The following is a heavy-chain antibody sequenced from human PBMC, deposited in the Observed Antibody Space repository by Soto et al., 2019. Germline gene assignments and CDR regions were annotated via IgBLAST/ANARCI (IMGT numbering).Heavy chain of an antibody. CDR3: ARAGCDGGTCYTLVGLRYGMDV. CDR2: ISYDGNNK. CDR1: GFTFSNYA. D-gene: IGHD2-15*01. J-gene: IGHJ6*02. Sequence: QVQLVESGGGVVQPGRSLRLSCAASGFTFSNYAMYWVRQAPGKGLEWVAVISYDGNNKYYADSVKGRFTISRDNSKNPLYPQMNSLRAEDTAVYYCARAGCDGGTCYTLVGLRYGMDVWGQGTTVTVSS. V-gene: IGHV3-30-3*01.